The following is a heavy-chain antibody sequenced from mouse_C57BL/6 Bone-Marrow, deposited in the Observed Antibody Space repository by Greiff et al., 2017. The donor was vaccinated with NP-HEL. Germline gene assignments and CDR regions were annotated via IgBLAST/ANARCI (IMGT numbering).Heavy chain of an antibody. CDR3: TLGFAY. V-gene: IGHV1-5*01. CDR1: GYTFTSYW. Sequence: EVQLQQSGTVLARPGASVKMSCKTSGYTFTSYWMHWVKQRPGQGLEWIGAIYPGNSDTSYNQKFKGKAKLTAATSASTAYMELSSLTNEDSAVYYCTLGFAYWGQGTLVTVSA. CDR2: IYPGNSDT. J-gene: IGHJ3*01.